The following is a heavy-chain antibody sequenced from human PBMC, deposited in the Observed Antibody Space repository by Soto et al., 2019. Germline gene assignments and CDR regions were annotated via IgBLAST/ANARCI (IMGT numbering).Heavy chain of an antibody. J-gene: IGHJ6*02. CDR2: IMPIFRAP. V-gene: IGHV1-69*12. CDR1: GGAFSDYA. CDR3: ASWLKGPDIGNYYYGMDV. Sequence: VQLVQSGAAVKKPGSSVKVSCKASGGAFSDYAFSWVRQAPGQGLEWLGGIMPIFRAPDYAQKFQGRVTITADEFTRTAYMEMNSLRSEDTAVYYCASWLKGPDIGNYYYGMDVWGQGTTVTVS. D-gene: IGHD2-15*01.